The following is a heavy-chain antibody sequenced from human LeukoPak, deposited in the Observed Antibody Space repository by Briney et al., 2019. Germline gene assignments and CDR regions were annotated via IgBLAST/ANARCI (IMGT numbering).Heavy chain of an antibody. J-gene: IGHJ4*02. CDR2: IIPILGIA. CDR3: AREAVVVAATEGAPIKFDY. D-gene: IGHD2-15*01. V-gene: IGHV1-69*04. Sequence: SVKVSCKASGGTFSSYAISWVRQAPGQGLEWMGRIIPILGIANYAQKFQGRVTITADKSTSTAYMELSSLRSEDTAVYYCAREAVVVAATEGAPIKFDYWGQGTLVTVPS. CDR1: GGTFSSYA.